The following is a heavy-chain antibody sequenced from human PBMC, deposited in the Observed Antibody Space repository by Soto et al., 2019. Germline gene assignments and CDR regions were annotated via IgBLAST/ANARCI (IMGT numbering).Heavy chain of an antibody. J-gene: IGHJ6*02. CDR3: ASHSYGYFPHYYHGMDV. V-gene: IGHV1-69*12. Sequence: QVQLVQSGAEVKKPGSSVKVSCKASGGTFSSYASSWVRQAPGQGLEWMGGFIPIFGTANYAQKFQGRVTITADESTSTAYMELSSLSSEDTAVYYCASHSYGYFPHYYHGMDVWGQGTTVTVSS. CDR1: GGTFSSYA. D-gene: IGHD5-18*01. CDR2: FIPIFGTA.